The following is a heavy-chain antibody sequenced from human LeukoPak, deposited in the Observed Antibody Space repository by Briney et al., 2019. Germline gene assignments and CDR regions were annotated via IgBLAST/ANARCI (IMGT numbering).Heavy chain of an antibody. CDR1: GGTFSSYA. Sequence: GASVKVSCKASGGTFSSYAISWVRQAPGQGLEWMGGIIPIFGTANYAQKFQGRVTITADESTSTAYMELRSLRSDDTAVYYCARAGVPAAPVDYWGQGTLVTVSS. J-gene: IGHJ4*02. CDR3: ARAGVPAAPVDY. CDR2: IIPIFGTA. V-gene: IGHV1-69*13. D-gene: IGHD2-2*01.